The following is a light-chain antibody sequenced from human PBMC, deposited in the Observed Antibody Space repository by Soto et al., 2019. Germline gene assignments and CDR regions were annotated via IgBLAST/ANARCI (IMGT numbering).Light chain of an antibody. CDR3: QQYGSSRWT. Sequence: EIVLTQFPASVSFSPGGRATLSCRASHSVSSSYLAWYQQKPGQAPRLVIYGASSRATGIPDRFSGSGSGTDFTLTISRLEPEDFAVYYCQQYGSSRWTFGQGTKVDI. V-gene: IGKV3-20*01. CDR1: HSVSSSY. J-gene: IGKJ1*01. CDR2: GAS.